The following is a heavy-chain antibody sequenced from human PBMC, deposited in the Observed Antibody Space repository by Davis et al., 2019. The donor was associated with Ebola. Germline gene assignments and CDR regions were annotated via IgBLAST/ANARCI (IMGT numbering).Heavy chain of an antibody. D-gene: IGHD1-26*01. CDR2: TSADSGKP. J-gene: IGHJ4*02. CDR1: GYMFITYG. V-gene: IGHV1-18*04. Sequence: ASVKVSCKASGYMFITYGITWVRQAPGQGLEWLGWTSADSGKPTYTQNLQGRVTMTTDTSTSTAYMELRSLRSDDTAVYYCARGGDLYSGTHTPDYWGQGTLVTVSS. CDR3: ARGGDLYSGTHTPDY.